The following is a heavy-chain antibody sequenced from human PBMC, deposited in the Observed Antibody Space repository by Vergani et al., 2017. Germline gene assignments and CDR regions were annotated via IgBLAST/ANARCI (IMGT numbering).Heavy chain of an antibody. D-gene: IGHD4-23*01. CDR3: ARGKGPRWVKIDY. V-gene: IGHV4-34*01. CDR2: INHSGST. J-gene: IGHJ4*02. CDR1: GGSFSGYY. Sequence: QVQLQESGPGLVKPSETLSLTCAVYGGSFSGYYWSWIRQPPGKGLEWIGEINHSGSTNYNPSLKSRVTISVDTSKNQFSLKLSSVTAADTAVYYCARGKGPRWVKIDYWGQGTLVTVSS.